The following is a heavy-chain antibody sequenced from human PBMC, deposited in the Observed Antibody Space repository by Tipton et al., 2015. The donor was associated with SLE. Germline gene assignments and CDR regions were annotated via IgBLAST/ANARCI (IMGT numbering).Heavy chain of an antibody. Sequence: TLSLTCTVSGVSISSYYWTWILQPPGKGLEWIGYIYYSGSTNHNPSLKSRVTTSIDTSKNQFSLNLTSVTAADTAVYYCAREEYEFWRGQAYFDYWCQGILVTVSS. J-gene: IGHJ4*02. CDR1: GVSISSYY. CDR2: IYYSGST. CDR3: AREEYEFWRGQAYFDY. V-gene: IGHV4-59*01. D-gene: IGHD3-3*01.